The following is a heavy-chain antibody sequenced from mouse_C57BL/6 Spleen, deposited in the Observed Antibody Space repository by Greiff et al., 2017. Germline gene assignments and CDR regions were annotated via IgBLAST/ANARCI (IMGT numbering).Heavy chain of an antibody. CDR3: AKVVKGNYYAMDY. CDR1: GFSLTSYG. CDR2: IWRGGST. Sequence: VQLQQSGPGLVQPSQSLSITCTVSGFSLTSYGVHWVRQSPGKGLEWLGVIWRGGSTDYNAAFMSRLSITKDNSESQVIFKMNSLQADDTAIYSCAKVVKGNYYAMDYWGQGTSLTVSS. D-gene: IGHD1-1*02. J-gene: IGHJ4*01. V-gene: IGHV2-5*01.